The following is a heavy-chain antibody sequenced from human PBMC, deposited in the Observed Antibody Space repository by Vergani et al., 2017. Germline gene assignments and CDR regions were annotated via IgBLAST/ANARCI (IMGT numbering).Heavy chain of an antibody. J-gene: IGHJ6*03. CDR2: IYPGNSDT. CDR3: ARQNYYDSSGYLDPYYYYYYMYV. CDR1: GYSFTSYW. Sequence: EVQLVQSGAEVKKPGESLKISCKGSGYSFTSYWIGWVRQMPGKGLEWMGIIYPGNSDTRYSPSFQGQVTISADKSSSTAYLQWSSLKASDTAMYYCARQNYYDSSGYLDPYYYYYYMYVWGKGTTVTVSS. D-gene: IGHD3-22*01. V-gene: IGHV5-51*01.